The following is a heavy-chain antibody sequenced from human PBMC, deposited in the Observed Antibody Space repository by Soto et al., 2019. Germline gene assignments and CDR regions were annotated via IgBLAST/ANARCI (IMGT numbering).Heavy chain of an antibody. CDR1: GYSFTGYY. CDR3: ASTDFWSGYLHDAFDI. Sequence: ASVKVSCKASGYSFTGYYMHWVRQAPGQGLEWMGWISAYNGNTNYAQKLQGRVTMTTDTSTSTAYMELRSLRSDDTAVYYCASTDFWSGYLHDAFDIWGQGTMVTVSS. J-gene: IGHJ3*02. CDR2: ISAYNGNT. D-gene: IGHD3-3*01. V-gene: IGHV1-18*04.